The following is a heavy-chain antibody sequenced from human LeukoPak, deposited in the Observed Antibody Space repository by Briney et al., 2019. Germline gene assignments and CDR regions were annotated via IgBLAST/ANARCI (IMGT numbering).Heavy chain of an antibody. CDR1: ADSISRDF. J-gene: IGHJ4*02. CDR3: ARLPDVSGWPFDY. Sequence: SETLSLTCTASADSISRDFWTWIRQPPGKGLEWIGYIRYSGRTEYNPSLKSRVTKSIQTPKNQFSLKLTSVTAADTAIYYCARLPDVSGWPFDYWGQGILVTVSS. V-gene: IGHV4-59*01. D-gene: IGHD6-19*01. CDR2: IRYSGRT.